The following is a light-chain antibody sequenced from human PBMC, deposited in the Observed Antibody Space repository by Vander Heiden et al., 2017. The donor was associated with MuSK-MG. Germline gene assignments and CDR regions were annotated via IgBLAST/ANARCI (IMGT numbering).Light chain of an antibody. CDR2: MDG. V-gene: IGLV2-23*02. J-gene: IGLJ1*01. CDR3: CSYADGGSFGYV. Sequence: QSALTQPASVSGSPGQSITISCTGTSSDVGSYNLVSWYQQHPGKAPQLKIIMDGSRTSGVSVRFSGSRSSNAASLTTSMLQAEDEAEYYYCSYADGGSFGYVFGGGTKVTVL. CDR1: SSDVGSYNL.